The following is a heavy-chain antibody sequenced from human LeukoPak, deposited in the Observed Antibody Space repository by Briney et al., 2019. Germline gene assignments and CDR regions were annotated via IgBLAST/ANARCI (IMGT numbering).Heavy chain of an antibody. V-gene: IGHV1-69*13. Sequence: SVKVSCKASGGTFSSYAISWVRQAPGQGLEWMGGIIPIFGTANYAQKFQGRVTITADESTSTAYMELSSLRSDDTAMYYCARDVGITVADSFDPWGQGTLVTVSS. CDR1: GGTFSSYA. D-gene: IGHD6-13*01. CDR2: IIPIFGTA. CDR3: ARDVGITVADSFDP. J-gene: IGHJ5*02.